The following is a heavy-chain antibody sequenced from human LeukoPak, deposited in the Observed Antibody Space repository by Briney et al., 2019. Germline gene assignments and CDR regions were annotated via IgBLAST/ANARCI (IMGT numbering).Heavy chain of an antibody. V-gene: IGHV4-4*07. D-gene: IGHD3-22*01. CDR2: IYTSGST. J-gene: IGHJ4*02. CDR1: GGSISNYY. Sequence: SETLSLTCTVSGGSISNYYWSWIRQPAGKGLEWIGRIYTSGSTNYNPSLKSRVTMSVDTSKNQFSLKLSSVTAADTAVYYCAKHAPPPPTVYYDSRGGGGLRYFDYWGQGTLVTVSS. CDR3: AKHAPPPPTVYYDSRGGGGLRYFDY.